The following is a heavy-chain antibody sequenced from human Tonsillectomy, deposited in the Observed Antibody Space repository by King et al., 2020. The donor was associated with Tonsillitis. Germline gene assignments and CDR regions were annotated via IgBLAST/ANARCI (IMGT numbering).Heavy chain of an antibody. Sequence: EVQLVESGGALVQPGGSLRLSCEGSGFIFSNYAMAWVRQAPGKGLEWVSGISRSGSARFFADSVRGRFTISRDNSRNTLFLQMSSLRADDTSLYYCARVRERGTSGPDLWGRGTLVTVSS. CDR3: ARVRERGTSGPDL. J-gene: IGHJ2*01. CDR2: ISRSGSAR. V-gene: IGHV3-23*04. CDR1: GFIFSNYA. D-gene: IGHD1-14*01.